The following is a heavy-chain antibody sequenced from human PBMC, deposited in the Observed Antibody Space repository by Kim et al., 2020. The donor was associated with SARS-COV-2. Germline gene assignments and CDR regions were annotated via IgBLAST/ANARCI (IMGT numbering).Heavy chain of an antibody. CDR2: ISYDGSNK. D-gene: IGHD1-1*01. CDR1: GFTFSSYG. CDR3: AKQTGSQLLYYYYYGMDV. V-gene: IGHV3-30*18. J-gene: IGHJ6*02. Sequence: GGSLRLSYAASGFTFSSYGMHWVRQAPGKGLEWVAVISYDGSNKYYADSVKGRFTISRDNSKNTLYLQTNSLRAEDTAVYYCAKQTGSQLLYYYYYGMDVWGQGTTVTVSS.